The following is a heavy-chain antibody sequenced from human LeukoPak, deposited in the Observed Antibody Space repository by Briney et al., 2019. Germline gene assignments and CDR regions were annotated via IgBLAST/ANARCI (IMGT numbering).Heavy chain of an antibody. V-gene: IGHV4-34*01. D-gene: IGHD6-13*01. CDR1: GFTFSGYS. CDR2: INHSGST. J-gene: IGHJ6*02. CDR3: ARGRKQQLVRYYYYGMDV. Sequence: GSLRLSCVASGFTFSGYSMNWVRQPPGKGLEWIGEINHSGSTNYNPSLKSRVTISVDTSKNQFSLKLSSVTAADTAVYYCARGRKQQLVRYYYYGMDVWGQGTTVTVSS.